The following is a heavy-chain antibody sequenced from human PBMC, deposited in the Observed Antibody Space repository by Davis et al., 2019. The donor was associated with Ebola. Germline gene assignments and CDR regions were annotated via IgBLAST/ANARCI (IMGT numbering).Heavy chain of an antibody. V-gene: IGHV4-30-4*01. D-gene: IGHD2-2*01. CDR2: IYYSGST. J-gene: IGHJ2*01. CDR1: GGSISSGDYY. CDR3: AREGVYCSSTSCPYWYFDL. Sequence: SETLSLTCTVSGGSISSGDYYWSWIRQPPGKGLAWIGYIYYSGSTYYNPSLKSRVTISVDTSKNQFSLKLSSVTAADTAVYYCAREGVYCSSTSCPYWYFDLWGRGTLVTVSS.